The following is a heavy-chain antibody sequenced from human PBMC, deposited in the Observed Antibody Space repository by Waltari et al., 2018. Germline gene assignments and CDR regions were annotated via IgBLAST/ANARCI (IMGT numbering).Heavy chain of an antibody. J-gene: IGHJ4*02. D-gene: IGHD2-21*01. CDR1: GYNFTAYF. Sequence: QVQLVQPGAEVKKPGASVKVSCRASGYNFTAYFMHWVRPAPGQGLEWMGVITPSGGSTTYAHKFQARVTMTRDTSTTTVYMELSSLTSDDTAVYYCARDRRPHGDFALGYWGQGTLVTVSS. V-gene: IGHV1-46*01. CDR3: ARDRRPHGDFALGY. CDR2: ITPSGGST.